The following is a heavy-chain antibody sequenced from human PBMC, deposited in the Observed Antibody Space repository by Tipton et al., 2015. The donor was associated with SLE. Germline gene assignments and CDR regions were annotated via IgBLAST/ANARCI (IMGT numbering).Heavy chain of an antibody. D-gene: IGHD3-22*01. J-gene: IGHJ3*02. CDR3: ARDGGYYYDSSGYYHGAFDI. CDR1: GFTFSSYG. CDR2: IWYDGSNK. Sequence: SLRLSCAASGFTFSSYGMHWVRQAPGKGLEWVAVIWYDGSNKYYADSVKGRFTISRDNSKNTLYLQMKSLRAEDTAVYYCARDGGYYYDSSGYYHGAFDIWGQGTMVTVSS. V-gene: IGHV3-33*01.